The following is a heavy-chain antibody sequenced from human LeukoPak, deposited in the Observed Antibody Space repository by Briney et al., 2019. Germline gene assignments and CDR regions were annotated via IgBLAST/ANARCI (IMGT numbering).Heavy chain of an antibody. CDR3: LLTGEEDYGNYMDV. CDR2: INPNSGGT. CDR1: GYTFTGYY. D-gene: IGHD4-17*01. J-gene: IGHJ6*03. Sequence: VASVKVSCKASGYTFTGYYMHWVRQAPGQGLEWMGWINPNSGGTNYAQKFQGRVTMTRNTSISTAYMELSRLRSDDTAVYYCLLTGEEDYGNYMDVWGKGTTVTVSS. V-gene: IGHV1-2*02.